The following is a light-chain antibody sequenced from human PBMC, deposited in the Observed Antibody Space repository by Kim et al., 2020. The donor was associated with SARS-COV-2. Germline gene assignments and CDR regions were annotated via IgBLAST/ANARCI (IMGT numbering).Light chain of an antibody. J-gene: IGLJ3*02. V-gene: IGLV3-1*01. CDR2: QLT. CDR3: QAWDSSTAV. CDR1: ELGDNY. Sequence: SVSSVPTASITCSGIELGDNYAYWYLKKPVQSPFWVIYQLTIRPSGISQRFSGSSFGNSATLTISRAQTVVEAGYYCQAWDSSTAVCGGGTQLTVL.